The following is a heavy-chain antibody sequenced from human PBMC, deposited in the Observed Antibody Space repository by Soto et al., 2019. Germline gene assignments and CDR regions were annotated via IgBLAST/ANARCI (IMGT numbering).Heavy chain of an antibody. Sequence: GGSLRLSCVASGFTFSSYTMNWVRQTPGRRLEWVAYISSSGSTIYYAESVKGRFTVSRDNAKSSLYLQMDGLRDEDTAVYYCASGLGSSRSWGQGSRVTVSS. CDR3: ASGLGSSRS. J-gene: IGHJ1*01. CDR1: GFTFSSYT. V-gene: IGHV3-48*02. CDR2: ISSSGSTI. D-gene: IGHD3-10*01.